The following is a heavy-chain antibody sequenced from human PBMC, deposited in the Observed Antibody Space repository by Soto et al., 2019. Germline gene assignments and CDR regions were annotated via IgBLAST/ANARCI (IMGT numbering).Heavy chain of an antibody. D-gene: IGHD2-2*01. V-gene: IGHV4-34*01. CDR3: ARHCSRTNCDDGWFAP. CDR2: INHSGST. CDR1: GGSFSGYY. Sequence: QVQLQQWGAGLLKPSETLSLTCAVYGGSFSGYYWSWIRQPPGKGLEWIGEINHSGSTNYNPSLNSRVTLAVDTCTNQISQKLSSATAADTAVHYCARHCSRTNCDDGWFAPWGQGTLFAVCS. J-gene: IGHJ5*02.